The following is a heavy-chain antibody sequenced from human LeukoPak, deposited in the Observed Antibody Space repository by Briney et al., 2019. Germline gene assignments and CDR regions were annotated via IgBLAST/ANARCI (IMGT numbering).Heavy chain of an antibody. CDR1: GGTFSSYT. CDR3: ARMREVVVVTSPDAFDI. Sequence: SVKVSCKASGGTFSSYTISWVRQAPGQGLEWMGRIIPILGIANYAQKFQGRVTITTDESTSTAYMELSSLRSEDTAVYYCARMREVVVVTSPDAFDIWGQGTMVTVSS. D-gene: IGHD2-21*02. V-gene: IGHV1-69*02. J-gene: IGHJ3*02. CDR2: IIPILGIA.